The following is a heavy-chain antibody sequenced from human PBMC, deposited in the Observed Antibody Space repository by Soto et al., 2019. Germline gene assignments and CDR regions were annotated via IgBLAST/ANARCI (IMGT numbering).Heavy chain of an antibody. CDR1: GFTFSSYG. CDR2: IWYDGSNK. Sequence: PGGSLRLSCAASGFTFSSYGMHWVRQAPGKGLEWVAVIWYDGSNKYYADSVKGRFTISRDNSKNTLYLQMNSLRAEDTAVYYCASVFVKGATDMDAWGQGNTVTVSS. D-gene: IGHD3-16*02. V-gene: IGHV3-33*01. CDR3: ASVFVKGATDMDA. J-gene: IGHJ6*02.